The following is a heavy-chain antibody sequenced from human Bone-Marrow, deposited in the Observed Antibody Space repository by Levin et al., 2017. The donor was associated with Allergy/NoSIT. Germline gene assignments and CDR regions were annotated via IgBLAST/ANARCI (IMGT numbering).Heavy chain of an antibody. Sequence: QTGGSLRLSCAASGFSFSTSWMHWVRQVPGKGLVWVSRIDPTGTARSYGESVQGRFTVSRDNAKKMMYLQMDSLRDEDTAVYYCASLEKYWGQGILVTVSS. CDR1: GFSFSTSW. CDR3: ASLEKY. V-gene: IGHV3-74*01. J-gene: IGHJ4*02. CDR2: IDPTGTAR.